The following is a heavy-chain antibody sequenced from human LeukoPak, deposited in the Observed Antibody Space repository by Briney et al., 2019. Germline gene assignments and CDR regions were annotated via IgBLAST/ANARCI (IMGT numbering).Heavy chain of an antibody. CDR1: GFTFSSYS. CDR3: VRDDDRPDNGLDY. J-gene: IGHJ4*02. CDR2: ISSSSSYI. Sequence: PGGSLRLSCAASGFTFSSYSMNWVRQAPGKGLEWVSSISSSSSYIYYADSVKGRFTISRDNAKNSLYLQMNSLRAEDTAVYYCVRDDDRPDNGLDYWGQGTLVTVSS. V-gene: IGHV3-21*01. D-gene: IGHD3-22*01.